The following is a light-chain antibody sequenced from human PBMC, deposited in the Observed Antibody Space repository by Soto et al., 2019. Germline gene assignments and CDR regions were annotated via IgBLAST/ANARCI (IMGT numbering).Light chain of an antibody. CDR1: NSNIGAGYD. Sequence: QSVLTQPPSVSGAPGQRVTISCTGSNSNIGAGYDVHWYQQLPGSAPKLLIYGNNNRPSGVPDRFSGSKSGTSASLAITGLQAEDEADYYCQSYHNSLSGFRVFGTGTKVTVL. CDR3: QSYHNSLSGFRV. J-gene: IGLJ1*01. V-gene: IGLV1-40*01. CDR2: GNN.